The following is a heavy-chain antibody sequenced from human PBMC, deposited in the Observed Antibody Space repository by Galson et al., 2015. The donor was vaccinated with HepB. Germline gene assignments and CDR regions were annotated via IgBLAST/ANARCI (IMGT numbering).Heavy chain of an antibody. D-gene: IGHD4-17*01. CDR1: GFTFSSYA. V-gene: IGHV3-23*01. CDR2: ISGSGGST. Sequence: SLRLSCAASGFTFSSYAMSWVRQAPGKGLEWVSVISGSGGSTYYADSVKGRFTISRDNSKNTLYLQMNSLRAEDTAVYYCAKDLSGGGDYEAEDYWGQGTLVTVSS. CDR3: AKDLSGGGDYEAEDY. J-gene: IGHJ4*02.